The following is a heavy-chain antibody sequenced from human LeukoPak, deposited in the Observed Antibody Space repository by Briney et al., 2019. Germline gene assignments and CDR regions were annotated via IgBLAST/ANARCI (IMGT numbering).Heavy chain of an antibody. J-gene: IGHJ4*02. CDR3: VNMRGGAVAGTRSDY. D-gene: IGHD6-19*01. Sequence: GGSLRLSCAASGFTFSSYWMHWVRQAPGKGLVWVSRINSDGSSTNYADSVKGRFTISRDNAKNTLYLQMNSLRAEDTAVYYCVNMRGGAVAGTRSDYWGQGTLVTVSS. CDR2: INSDGSST. CDR1: GFTFSSYW. V-gene: IGHV3-74*01.